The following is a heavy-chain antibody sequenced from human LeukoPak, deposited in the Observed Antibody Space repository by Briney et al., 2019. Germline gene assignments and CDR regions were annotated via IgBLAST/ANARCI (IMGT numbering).Heavy chain of an antibody. CDR1: GFTFSSYA. CDR3: ARDHDSSGYSDY. V-gene: IGHV3-64*01. Sequence: GGSLRLSCAASGFTFSSYAMHWVRQAPGKGLEYVSAISSNGGSTYYANSVKGRFTISRDNSKNTLYLQMGSLRAEDMAVYYCARDHDSSGYSDYWGQGTLVTVSS. J-gene: IGHJ4*02. D-gene: IGHD3-22*01. CDR2: ISSNGGST.